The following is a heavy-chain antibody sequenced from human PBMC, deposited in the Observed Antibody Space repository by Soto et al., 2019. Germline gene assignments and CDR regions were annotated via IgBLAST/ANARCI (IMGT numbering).Heavy chain of an antibody. CDR2: ISYDGSNK. CDR3: ARTSLVLPKARYPFDY. CDR1: GFTFSSYA. V-gene: IGHV3-30-3*01. J-gene: IGHJ4*02. Sequence: PGGSLRLSCAASGFTFSSYAMHWVRQAPGKGLEWVAVISYDGSNKYYADSVKGRFTISRDNSKNTLYLQMNSLRAEDTAVYYCARTSLVLPKARYPFDYWGQGTLVTVSS. D-gene: IGHD2-2*01.